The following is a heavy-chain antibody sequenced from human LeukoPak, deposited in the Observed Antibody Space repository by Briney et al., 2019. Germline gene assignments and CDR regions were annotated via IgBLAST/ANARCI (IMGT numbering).Heavy chain of an antibody. D-gene: IGHD3-10*01. J-gene: IGHJ5*02. CDR3: ARVSLAYGSGSRHAVRGANWFDP. CDR2: ISAYNGNT. CDR1: GYTFTSYG. V-gene: IGHV1-18*01. Sequence: GASVKVSCKASGYTFTSYGISWVRQAPGQGLEWMGWISAYNGNTNYAQKLQGRVTMTTDTYTSTAYMELRSLRSDDTAVYYCARVSLAYGSGSRHAVRGANWFDPWGQGTLVTVSS.